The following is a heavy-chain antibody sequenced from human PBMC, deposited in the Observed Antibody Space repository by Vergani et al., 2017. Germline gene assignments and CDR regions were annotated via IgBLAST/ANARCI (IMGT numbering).Heavy chain of an antibody. D-gene: IGHD6-6*01. CDR1: GGSFSGYY. J-gene: IGHJ5*02. V-gene: IGHV4-34*01. CDR3: ARGSVAARLDWFDP. Sequence: QLQLQESGPGLVKPSETLSLTCAVYGGSFSGYYWSWIRQPPGKGLEWIGEINHSGSTNYNPSLKSRVTISVDTSKNQFSLKLSSVTAADTAVYYCARGSVAARLDWFDPWGQGTLVTVSS. CDR2: INHSGST.